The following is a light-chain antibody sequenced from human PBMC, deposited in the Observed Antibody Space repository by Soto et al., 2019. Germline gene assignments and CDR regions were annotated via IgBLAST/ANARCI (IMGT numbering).Light chain of an antibody. Sequence: EIVLTQSPATLSLSPGERATLSCRASQSVSSYLAWYQQKPGQAPRLLIYDASNRATGIPARFSGSGSGTDVTLTISSLEPEDFAVYYCQQRSNWPPNVGPGTKVDIK. CDR1: QSVSSY. J-gene: IGKJ3*01. CDR3: QQRSNWPPN. V-gene: IGKV3-11*01. CDR2: DAS.